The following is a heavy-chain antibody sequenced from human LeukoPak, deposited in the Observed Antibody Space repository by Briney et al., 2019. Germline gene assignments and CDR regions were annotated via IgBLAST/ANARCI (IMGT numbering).Heavy chain of an antibody. CDR1: GFTFSNAW. Sequence: PGGSPRLSCAASGFTFSNAWMSWVRQAPGKGLEWVGRIKSKTDGGTTDYAAPVKRRFTISRDDSKNPLYLQMNSLKTEDTAVYDCTTHPLELGFYYYYYYMDVWGKGTTVTVSS. CDR2: IKSKTDGGTT. CDR3: TTHPLELGFYYYYYYMDV. V-gene: IGHV3-15*01. J-gene: IGHJ6*03. D-gene: IGHD3-16*01.